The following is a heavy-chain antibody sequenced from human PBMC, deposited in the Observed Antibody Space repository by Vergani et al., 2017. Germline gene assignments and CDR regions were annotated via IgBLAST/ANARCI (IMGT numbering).Heavy chain of an antibody. J-gene: IGHJ4*02. D-gene: IGHD2-15*01. V-gene: IGHV3-15*01. CDR3: ARLSXDTTPYLQGGYDC. CDR2: IKSKTDGGTT. CDR1: GFTFINAW. Sequence: VQLVESGGGVVQPGTSLTLSCAASGFTFINAWMTWVRQAPGKGLEWVGRIKSKTDGGTTYYAAPVKGKFTISRDDSKNTLYLQMNSLKTEDTAVYYCARLSXDTTPYLQGGYDCWVQGTLVSVSS.